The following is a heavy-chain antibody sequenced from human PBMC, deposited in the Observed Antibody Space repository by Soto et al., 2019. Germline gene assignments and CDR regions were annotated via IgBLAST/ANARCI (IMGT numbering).Heavy chain of an antibody. Sequence: QVQLVESGGGLVKPGGSLRLSCAASGFSFSDFYMGWIRQAPGKGLEWVSYISATASTIDYADSVRGRFTMSRDNDQNSLDLQMDDLRAEDTAVYYCARDVISAPAWFDPWGQGTLVSVSS. V-gene: IGHV3-11*01. J-gene: IGHJ5*02. CDR2: ISATASTI. D-gene: IGHD6-19*01. CDR3: ARDVISAPAWFDP. CDR1: GFSFSDFY.